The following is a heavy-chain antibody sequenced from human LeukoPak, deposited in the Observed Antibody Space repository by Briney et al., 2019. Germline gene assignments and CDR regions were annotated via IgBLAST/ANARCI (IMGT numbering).Heavy chain of an antibody. CDR2: IKQDGSEK. Sequence: PGGSLRLSCAASGFTFNSYWMSWVRQAPGKGLEWVANIKQDGSEKYYVDSVKGRFTISRDNAKNSLYLQMNSLRAEDTAVYYCARIGSSSWYAEYYFDYWGQGTLVTVSS. J-gene: IGHJ4*02. D-gene: IGHD6-13*01. V-gene: IGHV3-7*01. CDR3: ARIGSSSWYAEYYFDY. CDR1: GFTFNSYW.